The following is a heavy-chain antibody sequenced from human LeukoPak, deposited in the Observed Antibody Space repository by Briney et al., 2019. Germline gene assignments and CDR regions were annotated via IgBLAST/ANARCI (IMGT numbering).Heavy chain of an antibody. CDR2: IYYSGST. CDR3: ARGYFDWLSSHSFDY. Sequence: GSLRLSCAASGFTFSSYWMSWVRQAPGKGLEWIGYIYYSGSTNYNPSLKSRVTISVDTSKNQFSLKLSSVTAADTAVYYCARGYFDWLSSHSFDYWGQGTLVTVSS. J-gene: IGHJ4*02. V-gene: IGHV4-59*01. CDR1: GFTFSSYW. D-gene: IGHD3-9*01.